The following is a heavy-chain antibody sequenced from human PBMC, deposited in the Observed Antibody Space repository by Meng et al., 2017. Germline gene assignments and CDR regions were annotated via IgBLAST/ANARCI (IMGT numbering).Heavy chain of an antibody. CDR1: GFTFSNSG. J-gene: IGHJ4*02. D-gene: IGHD1-26*01. V-gene: IGHV3-74*02. CDR2: INSDGSST. Sequence: QRVVSGGGLVRPGGSMRLFWAASGFTFSNSGMQWVPQAPGKGLVWVSRINSDGSSTSYADSVKGRFTISRDNAKNSLYLQMNSLRAEATAVYYCARTPVGSFDYWGQGTLVTVSS. CDR3: ARTPVGSFDY.